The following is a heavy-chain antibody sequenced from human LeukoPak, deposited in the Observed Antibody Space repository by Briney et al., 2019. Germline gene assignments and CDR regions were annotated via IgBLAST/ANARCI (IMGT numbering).Heavy chain of an antibody. D-gene: IGHD5-18*01. J-gene: IGHJ4*02. CDR1: GFTFSSYS. CDR3: ASYRASAGYSYGPPLSFDY. Sequence: PGGSLRLSCAASGFTFSSYSMNWVRQAPGKGLEWVSSISSSSSYIYYADSVKGRFTISRDNAKNSLYLQMDSLRAEDTAVYYCASYRASAGYSYGPPLSFDYWGQGTLVTVSS. V-gene: IGHV3-21*01. CDR2: ISSSSSYI.